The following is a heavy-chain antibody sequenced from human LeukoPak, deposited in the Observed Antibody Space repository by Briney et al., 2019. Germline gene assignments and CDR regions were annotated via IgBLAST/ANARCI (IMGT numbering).Heavy chain of an antibody. J-gene: IGHJ4*02. CDR2: ISSGGSTI. V-gene: IGHV3-48*03. CDR1: GFSFSSFE. D-gene: IGHD6-6*01. CDR3: AREKVSSSSADY. Sequence: GGSLRLSCAASGFSFSSFEMSWVRQAPGKGLEWVSYISSGGSTIYYADSVKGRFTISRDNAKNSLYLQMNNLRAEDTAVYYCAREKVSSSSADYWGQGTLVTVSS.